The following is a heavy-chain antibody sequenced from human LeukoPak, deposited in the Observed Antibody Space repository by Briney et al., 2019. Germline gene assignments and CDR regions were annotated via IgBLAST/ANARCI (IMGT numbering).Heavy chain of an antibody. CDR1: GFTFSTNG. CDR3: AKGGFSKRFDY. Sequence: GGSLRLSCAASGFTFSTNGMHWVRQAPGKGLEWVAFIRFDGSKKNYADSVKGRFTISRDNSKNTLYLQMNSLRAEDTAVYYCAKGGFSKRFDYWGQGTLVTVSS. D-gene: IGHD6-13*01. V-gene: IGHV3-30*02. J-gene: IGHJ4*02. CDR2: IRFDGSKK.